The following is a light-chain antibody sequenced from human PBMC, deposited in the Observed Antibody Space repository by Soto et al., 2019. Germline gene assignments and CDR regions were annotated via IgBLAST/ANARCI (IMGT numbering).Light chain of an antibody. V-gene: IGKV3-20*01. J-gene: IGKJ1*01. CDR2: GAS. CDR3: QQYNSAPRT. Sequence: EIVLTQSPGTLSLSPGERVTLSCRASQSVGSSYLAWYQQKPGQAPRLLMYGASTRATGIPDRFTGSGSGTDFTLTISRLEPEDFAVYYCQQYNSAPRTFGQVTKVEIK. CDR1: QSVGSSY.